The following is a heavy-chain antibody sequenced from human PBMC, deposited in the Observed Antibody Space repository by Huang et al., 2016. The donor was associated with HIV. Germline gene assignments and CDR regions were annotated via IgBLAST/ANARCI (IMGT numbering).Heavy chain of an antibody. D-gene: IGHD6-13*01. CDR1: GFTFSSYG. V-gene: IGHV3-30*18. Sequence: QVQLVESGGGVVQPGRSLRISCAGSGFTFSSYGMHWVRQAPGKGLGCVAVISYDAQTKYYADSVKGRFSISRDNSKTTVYLQLNSLRLEDTAVYYCAKGGSAAAVLDFWGQGTLVTVSS. CDR3: AKGGSAAAVLDF. J-gene: IGHJ4*02. CDR2: ISYDAQTK.